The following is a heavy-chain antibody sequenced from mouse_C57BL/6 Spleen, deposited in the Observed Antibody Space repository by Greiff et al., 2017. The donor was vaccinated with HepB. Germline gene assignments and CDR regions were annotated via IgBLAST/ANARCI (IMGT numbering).Heavy chain of an antibody. Sequence: QVQLQQPGAELVKPGASVKLSCKASGYTFTSYWMHWVKQRPGPGLEWIGMIHPISGSTNYNEKFKSKATLTVDKSSSTAYMQLSSLTSEDSAVYYCARTYGSSNWYFDVWGTGTTVTVSS. CDR2: IHPISGST. D-gene: IGHD1-1*01. CDR3: ARTYGSSNWYFDV. V-gene: IGHV1-64*01. J-gene: IGHJ1*03. CDR1: GYTFTSYW.